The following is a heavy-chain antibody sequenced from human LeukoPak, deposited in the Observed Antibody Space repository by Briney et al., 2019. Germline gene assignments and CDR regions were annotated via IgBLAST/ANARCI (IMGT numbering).Heavy chain of an antibody. CDR2: INSDGSEG. CDR1: GFTFSGFW. V-gene: IGHV3-7*03. Sequence: GGSLRLSCVVSGFTFSGFWMSWSRQAPGKGREWVASINSDGSEGYYADVVKGRFTISRDNAKNSLYLQINSLRAEDTAVYYCAKSSYSSSSSVWGQGTMVTVSS. CDR3: AKSSYSSSSSV. D-gene: IGHD6-6*01. J-gene: IGHJ3*01.